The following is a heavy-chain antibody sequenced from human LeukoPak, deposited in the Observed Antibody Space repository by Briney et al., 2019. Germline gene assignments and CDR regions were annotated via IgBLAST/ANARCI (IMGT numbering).Heavy chain of an antibody. J-gene: IGHJ4*02. D-gene: IGHD2-15*01. V-gene: IGHV4-59*01. CDR2: IYYSGST. CDR1: GGSISSYY. CDR3: AREGMVAAQHGIIFDY. Sequence: SETLSLTCTVSGGSISSYYWSWIRQPPGKGLEWIGYIYYSGSTNYNPSLKSRVTISVDTSKNQFSLKLSSVTAADTAVYYCAREGMVAAQHGIIFDYWGQGTLVTVSS.